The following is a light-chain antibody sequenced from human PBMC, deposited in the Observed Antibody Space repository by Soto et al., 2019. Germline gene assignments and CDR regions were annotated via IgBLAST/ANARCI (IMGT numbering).Light chain of an antibody. J-gene: IGLJ3*02. Sequence: QAVVTQEPSLTVSPGGTVTLTCGSSTGAVTSSHYPYWFQQKPGQAPRTLIYDTNKKHSWTPARFSGSLLGGKAALTLSGAQPDDEADFFCLLGYSGAWVFGGGPKLTVL. V-gene: IGLV7-46*01. CDR3: LLGYSGAWV. CDR1: TGAVTSSHY. CDR2: DTN.